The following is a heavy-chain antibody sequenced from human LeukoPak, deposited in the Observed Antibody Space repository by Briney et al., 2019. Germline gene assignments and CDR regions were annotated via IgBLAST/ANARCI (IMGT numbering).Heavy chain of an antibody. V-gene: IGHV4-4*02. J-gene: IGHJ5*02. Sequence: SETLSLTCAVSGGSISSSNWWSWVRQPPGKGLEWIGEIYHSESTNYNPSLKSRVTISVDKSKNQFSLKLSSVTAADTAVYYCARGVSDCSGGSCYFFPHNWFDPWGQGTLVTVSS. CDR2: IYHSEST. CDR3: ARGVSDCSGGSCYFFPHNWFDP. CDR1: GGSISSSNW. D-gene: IGHD2-15*01.